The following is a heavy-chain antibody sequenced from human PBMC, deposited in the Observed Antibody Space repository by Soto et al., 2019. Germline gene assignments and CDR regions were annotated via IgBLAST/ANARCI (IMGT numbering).Heavy chain of an antibody. Sequence: SETLCLTYTVSGGSIGSYCWTWILQPPGKGLEWIGYIYYSGTTNYNPSLKSRVTLSVDTSKNQFSLKLTSVTSSDTAIYYCARGEEYTLVRGVIIACLAPWGKGTLVPVSP. CDR1: GGSIGSYC. CDR2: IYYSGTT. J-gene: IGHJ5*02. D-gene: IGHD3-10*01. V-gene: IGHV4-59*01. CDR3: ARGEEYTLVRGVIIACLAP.